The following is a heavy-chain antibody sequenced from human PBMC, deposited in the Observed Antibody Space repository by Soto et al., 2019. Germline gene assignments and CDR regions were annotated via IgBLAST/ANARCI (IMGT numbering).Heavy chain of an antibody. CDR2: ISDSGVT. V-gene: IGHV4-59*01. CDR3: ARGAGDFSGPDSFDI. D-gene: IGHD3-10*01. Sequence: QVQLQESGPRLVKSSETLSLVCSVSGDSIIRSFWGWIRQSPGKGLQYIGYISDSGVTDYVPSLKCRVTFSVDSSKNQSCLKLTSVTSADTAVYYCARGAGDFSGPDSFDIWGQDTMVTVSS. CDR1: GDSIIRSF. J-gene: IGHJ3*02.